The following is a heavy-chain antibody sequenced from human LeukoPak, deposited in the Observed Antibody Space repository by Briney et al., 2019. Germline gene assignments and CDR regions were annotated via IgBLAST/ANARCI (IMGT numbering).Heavy chain of an antibody. CDR1: GGSISTYY. CDR2: VYTSGST. V-gene: IGHV4-4*07. J-gene: IGHJ4*02. D-gene: IGHD1-26*01. CDR3: ATTRVGFSYFDY. Sequence: SQTLSLTCTVSGGSISTYYWSWIRQPAGKGLEWIGRVYTSGSTNYNPSLKSRVTISVDKSKNQFSLKLSSVIAADTAVYYCATTRVGFSYFDYWGQGTLVTVSS.